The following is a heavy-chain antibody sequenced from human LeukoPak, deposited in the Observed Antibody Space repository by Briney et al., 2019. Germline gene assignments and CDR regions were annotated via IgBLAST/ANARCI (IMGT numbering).Heavy chain of an antibody. J-gene: IGHJ4*02. V-gene: IGHV4-34*01. D-gene: IGHD3-16*01. CDR1: GGSFSGYY. Sequence: SETLSLTCTVYGGSFSGYYWSWIRQPPGKGLEWIGEINHSGSTNYNPSLKSRVTISVDTSKNQFSLKLSSVTAADTAVYYCARAVGAPSYWGQGTLVTVSS. CDR3: ARAVGAPSY. CDR2: INHSGST.